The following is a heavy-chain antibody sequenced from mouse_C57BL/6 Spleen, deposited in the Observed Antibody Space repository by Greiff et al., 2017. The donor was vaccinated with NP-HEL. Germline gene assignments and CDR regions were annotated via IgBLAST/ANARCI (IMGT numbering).Heavy chain of an antibody. CDR3: ARRAVTRYYAMDY. V-gene: IGHV1-52*01. CDR1: GYTFTSYW. Sequence: QVQLQQPGAELVRPGSSVKLSCKASGYTFTSYWMHWVKQRPIQGLEWIGNIDPSDSETHYNQKFKDKASLTVDKSSSTAYMQLSSLTSEDSAVYYCARRAVTRYYAMDYWGQGTSVTVSS. CDR2: IDPSDSET. J-gene: IGHJ4*01. D-gene: IGHD3-3*01.